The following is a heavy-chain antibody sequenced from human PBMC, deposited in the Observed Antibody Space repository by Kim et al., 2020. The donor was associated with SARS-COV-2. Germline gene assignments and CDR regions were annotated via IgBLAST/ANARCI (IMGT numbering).Heavy chain of an antibody. J-gene: IGHJ4*02. D-gene: IGHD6-19*01. CDR1: GFTFDDYA. CDR2: ISWNSGSI. Sequence: GGSLRLSCAASGFTFDDYAMHWVRQAPGKGLEWVSGISWNSGSIGYADSVKGRFTISRDNAKNSLYLQMNSLRAEDTALYYCAKDYSSGWFYYFDYWGQGTLVTVSS. V-gene: IGHV3-9*01. CDR3: AKDYSSGWFYYFDY.